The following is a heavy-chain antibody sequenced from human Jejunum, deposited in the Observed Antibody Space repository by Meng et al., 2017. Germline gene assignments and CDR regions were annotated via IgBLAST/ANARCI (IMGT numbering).Heavy chain of an antibody. Sequence: QVQLQESGPGQVKPSGTLSLTCAVSGGYINKENWWSWVRQSPERGLEWIGEIYNGGNTNYNPSLNRRVTMSVDESTNQMSLKLTSVTAADTAVYYCVRGEFAMLARFDFWGQGILVTVSS. CDR2: IYNGGNT. J-gene: IGHJ4*02. V-gene: IGHV4-4*02. CDR3: VRGEFAMLARFDF. CDR1: GGYINKENW. D-gene: IGHD2-2*01.